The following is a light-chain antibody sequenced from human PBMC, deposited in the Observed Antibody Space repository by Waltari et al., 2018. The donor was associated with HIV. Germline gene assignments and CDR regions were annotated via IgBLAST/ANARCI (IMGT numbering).Light chain of an antibody. CDR2: EVS. CDR3: LLKIGSNTPI. CDR1: ISDIGDSDF. J-gene: IGLJ2*01. V-gene: IGLV2-14*01. Sequence: QSALTPPASVSGSPGQSIAISCTVIISDIGDSDFVSWYQQHPGKGARVVIYEVSNRPSGVAGRFACCKSGNAASLAISGHQAEDEADYYCLLKIGSNTPIFGGGTKLTVL.